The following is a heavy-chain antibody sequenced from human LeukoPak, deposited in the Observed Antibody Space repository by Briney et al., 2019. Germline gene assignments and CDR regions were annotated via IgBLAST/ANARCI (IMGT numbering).Heavy chain of an antibody. V-gene: IGHV4-31*03. J-gene: IGHJ4*02. CDR1: GGSISSGGYY. CDR3: ARRGGGIRRRLGVTHFDY. Sequence: SETLSLTCTVSGGSISSGGYYWSWIRQHPGKGLEWIGYIYYSGSTYYNPSLKSRVTISVDTSKNQFSLKLSSVTAADTAVYYCARRGGGIRRRLGVTHFDYWGQGTLVTVSS. CDR2: IYYSGST. D-gene: IGHD3-16*01.